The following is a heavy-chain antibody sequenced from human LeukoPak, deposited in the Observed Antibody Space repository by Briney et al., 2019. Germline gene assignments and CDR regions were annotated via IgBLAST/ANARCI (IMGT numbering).Heavy chain of an antibody. CDR3: VRDCYDGRGYFDVDVDG. D-gene: IGHD3-22*01. Sequence: GGSLRLSCAAACFTFSNYAMHWVRQAPGKGLEWVSYISSSGSTLYYADSAKGRFTISRDNAKSSLYLQMNSLRAEDTAVYYCVRDCYDGRGYFDVDVDGWGQGTMVTVSS. J-gene: IGHJ3*01. CDR2: ISSSGSTL. CDR1: CFTFSNYA. V-gene: IGHV3-48*03.